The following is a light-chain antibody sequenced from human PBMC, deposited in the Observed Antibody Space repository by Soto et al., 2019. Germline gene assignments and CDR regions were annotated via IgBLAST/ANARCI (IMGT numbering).Light chain of an antibody. CDR2: GDI. CDR3: QSYDSSLRGVL. V-gene: IGLV1-40*01. Sequence: QSVLTQPPSVSRAPGQRVTISCTGSSSNIGAGYNVHWYQQLPGTAPKLLIYGDIDRPSGVPDRFSGSKSGTSASLAITGLQAEDEADYYCQSYDSSLRGVLFGGGTKLTVL. J-gene: IGLJ2*01. CDR1: SSNIGAGYN.